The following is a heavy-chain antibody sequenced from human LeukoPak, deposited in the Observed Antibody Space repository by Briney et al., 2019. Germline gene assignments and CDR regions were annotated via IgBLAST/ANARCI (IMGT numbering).Heavy chain of an antibody. CDR2: IYYSGST. CDR1: GASISGYY. V-gene: IGHV4-59*01. CDR3: ARASYFDSSAYVFDY. J-gene: IGHJ4*02. D-gene: IGHD3-22*01. Sequence: SETLSLTCTVSGASISGYYWSWIRQPPGKGLEWIGYIYYSGSTNYNPSLKSRVTISLDTSKNQFSLKLSSVTAADTAVYYCARASYFDSSAYVFDYWGQGTLVTVSS.